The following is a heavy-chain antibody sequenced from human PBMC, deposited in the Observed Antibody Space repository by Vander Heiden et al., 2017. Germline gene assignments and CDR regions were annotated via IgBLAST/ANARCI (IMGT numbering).Heavy chain of an antibody. J-gene: IGHJ3*02. Sequence: GQLEESGGGSVQPGGPLRLPCSASGYSFSSYSMNWVRQAPGKGLEWIAYIRSDSSSLKYADSVKGRFTISRDKAKNSLYLQMNSLRDEDTAVYYCVRDWSYAFDMWGQGTTVTVSS. CDR3: VRDWSYAFDM. CDR2: IRSDSSSL. V-gene: IGHV3-48*02. CDR1: GYSFSSYS.